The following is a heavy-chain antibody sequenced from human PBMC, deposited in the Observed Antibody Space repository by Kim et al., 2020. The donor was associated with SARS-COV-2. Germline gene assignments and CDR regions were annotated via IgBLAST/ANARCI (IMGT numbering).Heavy chain of an antibody. CDR1: GFLFSSYP. CDR3: AKDRAYHKYHYGMDV. J-gene: IGHJ6*02. Sequence: GGSLRLSCEASGFLFSSYPMHWVRQAPGKGLEWVAFISHDETRTYYADSVKGRFTISRDKAQKTLYLQMTGLRPEDTAVYHCAKDRAYHKYHYGMDVWGQGTTVTVS. D-gene: IGHD3-16*01. CDR2: ISHDETRT. V-gene: IGHV3-30*18.